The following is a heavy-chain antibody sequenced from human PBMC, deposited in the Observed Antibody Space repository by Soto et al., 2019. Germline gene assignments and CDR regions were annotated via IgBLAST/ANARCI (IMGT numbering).Heavy chain of an antibody. J-gene: IGHJ4*02. D-gene: IGHD5-12*01. CDR3: ARDHRDGYNDY. Sequence: GASVKVSCKVSGGTFSSYAISWVRQAPGQGLEWMGGIIPIFGTANYAQKFQGRVTITADESTSTAYMELSSLRSEDTAVYYCARDHRDGYNDYWGQGTLVTVSS. CDR1: GGTFSSYA. V-gene: IGHV1-69*13. CDR2: IIPIFGTA.